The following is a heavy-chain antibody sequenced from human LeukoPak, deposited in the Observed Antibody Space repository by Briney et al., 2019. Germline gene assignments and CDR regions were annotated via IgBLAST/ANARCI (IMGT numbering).Heavy chain of an antibody. D-gene: IGHD2-2*01. CDR3: ARGVVVVPAAMYFDY. CDR1: GFTFSSYS. CDR2: ISSSSSTI. V-gene: IGHV3-48*04. J-gene: IGHJ4*02. Sequence: PGGSLRLSCAASGFTFSSYSMNWVRQAPGKGLEWVSYISSSSSTIYYADSVKGRFTISRDNAKNSLYLQMNSLRAEDTAVYYCARGVVVVPAAMYFDYWGQGTLVTVSS.